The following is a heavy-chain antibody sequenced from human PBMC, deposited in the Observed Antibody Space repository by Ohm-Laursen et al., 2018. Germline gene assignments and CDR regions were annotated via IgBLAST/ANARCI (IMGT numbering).Heavy chain of an antibody. CDR1: GYTFTDYY. J-gene: IGHJ4*02. Sequence: ASVKVSCKVSGYTFTDYYMHWVQQAPGQGLEWMGWISAYNGNTNYAQKLQGRVTMTTDTSTSTAYMELRSLRSDDTAVYYCARGRVTIFALFDYWGQGTLVTVSS. D-gene: IGHD2-21*01. CDR3: ARGRVTIFALFDY. CDR2: ISAYNGNT. V-gene: IGHV1-18*04.